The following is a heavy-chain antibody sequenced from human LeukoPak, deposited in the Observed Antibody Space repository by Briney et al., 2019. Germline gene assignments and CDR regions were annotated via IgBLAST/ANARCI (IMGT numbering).Heavy chain of an antibody. CDR2: IKEDGSKT. CDR3: ARDPYYYDSGSFAAFDI. CDR1: GFTFNNYW. Sequence: HPGGSLRLSCAASGFTFNNYWMTWVRQAPGKGLEWVANIKEDGSKTFYVDSVKGRFTISRDNAKNSLYLQMNSLRAEDTAVYYCARDPYYYDSGSFAAFDIWGQGTMVTVSS. D-gene: IGHD3-10*01. J-gene: IGHJ3*02. V-gene: IGHV3-7*01.